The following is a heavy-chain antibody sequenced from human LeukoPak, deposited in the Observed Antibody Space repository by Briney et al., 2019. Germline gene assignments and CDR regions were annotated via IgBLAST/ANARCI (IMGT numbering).Heavy chain of an antibody. J-gene: IGHJ5*02. CDR1: GGTFSSFA. D-gene: IGHD3-22*01. CDR3: ARDLYGSSGYYWDWFDP. V-gene: IGHV1-69*04. Sequence: GASVKDSCKASGGTFSSFAISWVRQAPGQGLEWMGRIIPKLGIANYAQNFQGRITNTADKSTSKAYMEVSRLRSEDTAVYYCARDLYGSSGYYWDWFDPWGQGTLVTVSS. CDR2: IIPKLGIA.